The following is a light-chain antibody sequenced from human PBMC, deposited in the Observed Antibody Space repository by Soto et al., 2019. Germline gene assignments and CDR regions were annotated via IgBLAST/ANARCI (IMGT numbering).Light chain of an antibody. Sequence: DIQMTQSPSTRSASVGDRVTMTCRASQSISNSLAWYQQKPGKAPKLLIYKASTLKSGVPSRFTGSGSGTDFTLTINRVEPEDFAAYFCQQYAGSPRTFGQGTKVDNK. V-gene: IGKV1-5*03. J-gene: IGKJ1*01. CDR2: KAS. CDR3: QQYAGSPRT. CDR1: QSISNS.